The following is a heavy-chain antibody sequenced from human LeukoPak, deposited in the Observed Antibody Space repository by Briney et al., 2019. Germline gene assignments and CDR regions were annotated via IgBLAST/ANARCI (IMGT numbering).Heavy chain of an antibody. CDR1: GFTLSSYA. Sequence: GRSLRLSCAASGFTLSSYAMHWVRQAPGKGLEWVAVISYDGSNKYYADSVKGRFTISRDNSKNTLYLQMNSLRAEDTAVYYCARDRRWLAAFDYWGQGTLVTVSS. CDR2: ISYDGSNK. CDR3: ARDRRWLAAFDY. D-gene: IGHD2-15*01. J-gene: IGHJ4*02. V-gene: IGHV3-30-3*01.